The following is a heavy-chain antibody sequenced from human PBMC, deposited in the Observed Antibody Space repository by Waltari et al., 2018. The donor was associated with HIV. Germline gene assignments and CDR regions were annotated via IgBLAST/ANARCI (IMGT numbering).Heavy chain of an antibody. CDR3: AKGTAEYYGSGRLGV. V-gene: IGHV3-9*01. Sequence: EVQLVESGGGLVQHGRSLRLSCAASGFTFDDYAMHWVRQAPGKGLEGVLGISWNSGSIGYADSVKGRFTISRDNAKNSLYLQMNSLRADDTALYYCAKGTAEYYGSGRLGVWGQGTTVTVSS. CDR1: GFTFDDYA. D-gene: IGHD3-10*01. J-gene: IGHJ6*02. CDR2: ISWNSGSI.